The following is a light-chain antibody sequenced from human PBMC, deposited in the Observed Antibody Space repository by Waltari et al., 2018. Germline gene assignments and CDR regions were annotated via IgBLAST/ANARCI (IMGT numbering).Light chain of an antibody. J-gene: IGKJ4*01. CDR2: AAS. CDR3: QQANSFPLS. V-gene: IGKV1-12*01. Sequence: DIKMTQFPSSVSASVGDTVTITCRASQGISGYLAWYQQKPGQAPKLLISAASILQNGVPSRFRGSGSGTDFTLTISRLQPEDFATYYCQQANSFPLSFGGGTKVDIK. CDR1: QGISGY.